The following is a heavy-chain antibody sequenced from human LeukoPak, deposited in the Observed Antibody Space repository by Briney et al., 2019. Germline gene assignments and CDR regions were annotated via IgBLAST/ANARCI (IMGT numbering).Heavy chain of an antibody. CDR1: GYTFTSYG. J-gene: IGHJ4*02. D-gene: IGHD3-3*01. CDR2: INPNSGGT. CDR3: ARDQYDFWSGYYNPFDY. Sequence: ASVKVSCKASGYTFTSYGISWVRQAPGQGLEWMGWINPNSGGTNYAQKFQGRVTMTRDTSISTAYMELSRLRSDDTAVYYCARDQYDFWSGYYNPFDYWGQGTLVTVSS. V-gene: IGHV1-2*02.